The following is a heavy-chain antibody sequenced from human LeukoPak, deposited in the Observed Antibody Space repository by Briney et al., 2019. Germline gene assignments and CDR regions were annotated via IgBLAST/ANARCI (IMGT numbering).Heavy chain of an antibody. Sequence: GGSLRLSCAASGFTFSNYGMHWVRQAPGKGLEWVTFIRYDGSNKYYADSVKGRFTISRDNFRNTLYLQMNSLRAEDTAVYYCAKEFVAVAGTGYYYGMDVWGPGTTVTVSS. V-gene: IGHV3-30*02. CDR3: AKEFVAVAGTGYYYGMDV. CDR1: GFTFSNYG. D-gene: IGHD6-19*01. J-gene: IGHJ6*02. CDR2: IRYDGSNK.